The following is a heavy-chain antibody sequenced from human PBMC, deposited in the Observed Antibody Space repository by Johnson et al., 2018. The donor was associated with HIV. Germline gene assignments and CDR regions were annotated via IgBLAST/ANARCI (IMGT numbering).Heavy chain of an antibody. V-gene: IGHV3-7*01. J-gene: IGHJ3*02. CDR2: IKQDGSEK. Sequence: VQLVESGGGVVQPGGSLRLSCAASGFTFSSYWMSWVRQAPGKGLEWVANIKQDGSEKYYVDSVKGRFTISRDNAKNSLYLQMNSLRAEDTAVYYCAGQLATGDDAFDIWGQGTMVTVSS. CDR3: AGQLATGDDAFDI. D-gene: IGHD7-27*01. CDR1: GFTFSSYW.